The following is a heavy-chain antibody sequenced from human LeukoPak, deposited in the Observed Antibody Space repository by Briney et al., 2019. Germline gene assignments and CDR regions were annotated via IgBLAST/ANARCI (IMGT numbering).Heavy chain of an antibody. D-gene: IGHD3-22*01. CDR3: AKDREMYFYDSSGYRDAFHI. V-gene: IGHV3-23*01. CDR2: ISGTGGGT. CDR1: GFSFSSYW. Sequence: GGSLRLSCAASGFSFSSYWMSWVRQAPGKGLEWVSSISGTGGGTYYADSVKGRFTISRDNSHKTLYLQMNSLRAKDTAVYYCAKDREMYFYDSSGYRDAFHIWGQGTKVTVSS. J-gene: IGHJ3*02.